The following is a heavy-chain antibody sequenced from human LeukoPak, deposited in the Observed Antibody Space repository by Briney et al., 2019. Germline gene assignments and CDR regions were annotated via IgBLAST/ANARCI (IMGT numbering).Heavy chain of an antibody. Sequence: SETLSLTCTVSGGSISSYYWSWIRRPPGKGLEWIGYIYYSGSTNCNPSLKSRVTISVDTSKNQFSLKLSSVTAADTAVYYCARNGAVDWDAEYAFDIWGQGTWVTVSS. CDR1: GGSISSYY. CDR3: ARNGAVDWDAEYAFDI. J-gene: IGHJ3*02. V-gene: IGHV4-59*01. D-gene: IGHD3/OR15-3a*01. CDR2: IYYSGST.